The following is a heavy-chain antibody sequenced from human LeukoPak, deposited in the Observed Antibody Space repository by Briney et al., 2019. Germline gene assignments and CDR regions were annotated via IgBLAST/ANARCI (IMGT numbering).Heavy chain of an antibody. CDR1: GFTFSSYA. J-gene: IGHJ4*02. Sequence: RTGGSLRLSCAASGFTFSSYAMSGVRQAPGRGLEWVSTISGGGDSTYSADSVKARFTISRDNSKNTLYLQMNSLRAEDTAVYFCAQDPQPGGSGRYYGFDYWGQGTLVTVSS. CDR3: AQDPQPGGSGRYYGFDY. D-gene: IGHD3-22*01. V-gene: IGHV3-23*01. CDR2: ISGGGDST.